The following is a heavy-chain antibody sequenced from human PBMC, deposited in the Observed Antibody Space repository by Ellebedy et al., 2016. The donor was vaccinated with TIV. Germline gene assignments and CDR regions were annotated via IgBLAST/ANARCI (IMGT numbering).Heavy chain of an antibody. CDR1: GGSFSGYY. J-gene: IGHJ4*02. V-gene: IGHV4-34*01. Sequence: GSLRLSXAVYGGSFSGYYWSWIRQPPGKGLEWIGEINHSGIIDYNPSLKSRVTISVDTSKNQFSLKLSSVTAADTAVYYCTRGPDNAKTGYWGQGTLVSVSS. CDR3: TRGPDNAKTGY. D-gene: IGHD1-1*01. CDR2: INHSGII.